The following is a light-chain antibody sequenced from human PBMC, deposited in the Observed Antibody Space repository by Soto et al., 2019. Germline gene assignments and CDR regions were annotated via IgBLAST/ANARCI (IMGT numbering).Light chain of an antibody. V-gene: IGKV1-5*01. CDR3: QQYNRNTWS. Sequence: DIQMTQSPSTLSASVGDTVTITCRASQSVGTWVAWYQQKPGKAPKLLIYGASNLESGVPSRFSGSGSGTEFTLTITTLQPDDFATYFCQQYNRNTWSFGPGTKVDI. CDR1: QSVGTW. CDR2: GAS. J-gene: IGKJ1*01.